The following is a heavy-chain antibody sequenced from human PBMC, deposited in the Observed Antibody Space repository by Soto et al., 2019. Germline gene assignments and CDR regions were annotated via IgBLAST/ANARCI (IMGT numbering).Heavy chain of an antibody. CDR1: GGSFSGYY. V-gene: IGHV4-34*01. J-gene: IGHJ4*02. D-gene: IGHD4-17*01. CDR2: INDSGST. Sequence: QVQLQQWGAGLLKPSETLSLTCAVYGGSFSGYYWSWIRQPPGKGLEWIGEINDSGSTNYNPSLKGRVTISVDTSKNQFALKLSSVTAADTAVYYCARLTTGTNSDFWGQGTLVTVSS. CDR3: ARLTTGTNSDF.